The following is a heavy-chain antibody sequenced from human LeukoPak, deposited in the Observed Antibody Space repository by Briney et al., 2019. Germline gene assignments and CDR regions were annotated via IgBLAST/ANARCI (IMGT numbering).Heavy chain of an antibody. CDR2: INPSGGST. V-gene: IGHV1-46*01. J-gene: IGHJ3*02. CDR1: GYTFTSYY. CDR3: ARDLGLIVGATHGAFDI. Sequence: ASVKVSCKASGYTFTSYYMHWVRQAPGQGLEWMGIINPSGGSTSYAQKFQGRVTMTRDTSTSTVYMELSSLRSEDTAVYYCARDLGLIVGATHGAFDIWGEGTMVTVSS. D-gene: IGHD1-26*01.